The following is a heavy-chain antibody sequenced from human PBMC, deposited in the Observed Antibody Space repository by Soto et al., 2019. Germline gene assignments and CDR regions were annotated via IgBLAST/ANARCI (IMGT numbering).Heavy chain of an antibody. Sequence: GGSLRLSCAASGFTFSSYAMHWVRQAPGKGLEWVAVISYDGSNKYYADSVKGRFTISRDNSKNTLYLQMNSLRAEDTAVYYCARLGELERPAPGAFDIWGQGTMVTVSS. J-gene: IGHJ3*02. V-gene: IGHV3-30-3*01. D-gene: IGHD1-1*01. CDR2: ISYDGSNK. CDR1: GFTFSSYA. CDR3: ARLGELERPAPGAFDI.